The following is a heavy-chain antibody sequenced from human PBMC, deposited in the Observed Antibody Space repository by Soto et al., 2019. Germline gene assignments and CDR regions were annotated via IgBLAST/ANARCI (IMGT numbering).Heavy chain of an antibody. V-gene: IGHV4-38-2*01. CDR3: ARARWYDAFDV. Sequence: SETLSLTCAVAGFFISSGNYWGWIRKPPGKGLEWIGSIFHGGNTYYNPSLKSRVTISVDMSKNQFSLKLNSVTAADTAVYYCARARWYDAFDVWGQGTVVTVSS. D-gene: IGHD2-15*01. J-gene: IGHJ3*01. CDR2: IFHGGNT. CDR1: GFFISSGNY.